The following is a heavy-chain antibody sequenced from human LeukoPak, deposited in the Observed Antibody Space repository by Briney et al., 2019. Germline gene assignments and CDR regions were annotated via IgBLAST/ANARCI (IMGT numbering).Heavy chain of an antibody. CDR3: ARGDYDYVWGSYRYGYYFDY. Sequence: SETLSLTCAVYGGSFSGYYWSWIRQPPGKGLEWIGEINHSGSTNYNPSLKSRVTISVDTSKNQFSLKLSSVTAADTAVCYCARGDYDYVWGSYRYGYYFDYWGQGTLVTVSS. D-gene: IGHD3-16*02. CDR2: INHSGST. CDR1: GGSFSGYY. V-gene: IGHV4-34*01. J-gene: IGHJ4*02.